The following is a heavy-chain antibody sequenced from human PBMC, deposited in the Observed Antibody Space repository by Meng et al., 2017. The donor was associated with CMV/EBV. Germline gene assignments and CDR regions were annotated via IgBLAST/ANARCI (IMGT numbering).Heavy chain of an antibody. CDR3: ARDRWLLNNWFDP. J-gene: IGHJ5*02. CDR1: GGSISSSSYY. CDR2: IYYSGST. Sequence: PSETLSLTCTVSGGSISSSSYYWGWIRQPPGKGLEWIGSIYYSGSTYYNPSLKSRVTISVDTSKNQFSLKLSSVTAADTAVYYCARDRWLLNNWFDPWGQGTLVTVSS. V-gene: IGHV4-39*07. D-gene: IGHD2-15*01.